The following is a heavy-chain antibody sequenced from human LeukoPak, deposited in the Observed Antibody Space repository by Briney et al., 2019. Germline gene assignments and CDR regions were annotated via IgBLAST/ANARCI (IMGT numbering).Heavy chain of an antibody. J-gene: IGHJ5*02. CDR2: ISPSGGST. Sequence: GESLKISCKGSGYKFPTYWIGWVRQMPGKGLEWMGVISPSGGSTTYAQKFQGRVTLTRDMSTSTDYLELSSLRSEDTAVYYCARDNSVRDEAWWFNPWGQGTLVTVSS. V-gene: IGHV1-46*01. D-gene: IGHD5-24*01. CDR1: GYKFPTYW. CDR3: ARDNSVRDEAWWFNP.